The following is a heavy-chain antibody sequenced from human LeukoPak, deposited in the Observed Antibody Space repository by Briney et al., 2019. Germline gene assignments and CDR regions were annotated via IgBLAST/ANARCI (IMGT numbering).Heavy chain of an antibody. V-gene: IGHV4-38-2*02. CDR1: GYSISSGYY. J-gene: IGHJ4*02. Sequence: SETLSLTCTVSGYSISSGYYWGWIRQPPGKGLQWIGRIYTSGSTNYNPSLKSRVTISVDTSKNQFSLKLSSVTAADTAVYYCAREGIGGYYYDSSGGYWGQGTLVTVSS. D-gene: IGHD3-22*01. CDR3: AREGIGGYYYDSSGGY. CDR2: IYTSGST.